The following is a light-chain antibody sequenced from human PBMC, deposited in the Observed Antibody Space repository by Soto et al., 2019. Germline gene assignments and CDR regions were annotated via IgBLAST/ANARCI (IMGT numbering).Light chain of an antibody. CDR1: QTSGRNF. CDR2: ASS. J-gene: IGKJ5*01. CDR3: QLYGISPQ. V-gene: IGKV3-20*01. Sequence: EIVLTQCPGNLSLSPGERATLSCKTSQTSGRNFLAWYQHKPGQAPRLLIYASSNRATGIPDRFSGSASGPDFTLTINRLEPEDFAVYYCQLYGISPQFGQGTRLEIK.